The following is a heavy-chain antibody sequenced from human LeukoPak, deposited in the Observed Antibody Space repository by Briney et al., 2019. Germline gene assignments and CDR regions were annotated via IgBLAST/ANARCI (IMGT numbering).Heavy chain of an antibody. CDR3: ARDGRAGSYDILTGYYRGEFDY. V-gene: IGHV4-31*03. CDR2: IYYSGST. J-gene: IGHJ4*02. D-gene: IGHD3-9*01. Sequence: PSQTLSLTCTVSGGSISSGDYYWSWIRQHPGKGLEWIGYIYYSGSTYYNPSLKSRVTLSVDTSKNQFSLKLSSVTAADTAVYYCARDGRAGSYDILTGYYRGEFDYWGQGTLVTVSS. CDR1: GGSISSGDYY.